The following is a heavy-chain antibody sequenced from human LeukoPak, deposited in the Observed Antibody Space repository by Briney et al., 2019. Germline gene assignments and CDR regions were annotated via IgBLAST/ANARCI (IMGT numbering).Heavy chain of an antibody. D-gene: IGHD5-24*01. J-gene: IGHJ4*02. CDR2: IYTSGST. V-gene: IGHV4-61*02. CDR3: ARGSGQWLQLGFGY. CDR1: GGSISSGSYY. Sequence: PSETLSLTCTVSGGSISSGSYYWSWIRQPAGKGLEWIGRIYTSGSTNYNPSLKSRVTISVDTSKNQFSLRLTSVTAADTAVYYCARGSGQWLQLGFGYWGQGTLVTVSS.